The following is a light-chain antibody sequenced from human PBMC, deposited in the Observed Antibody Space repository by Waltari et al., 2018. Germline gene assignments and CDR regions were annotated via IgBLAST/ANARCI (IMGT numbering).Light chain of an antibody. J-gene: IGLJ2*01. CDR1: YSNMGSHS. V-gene: IGLV1-44*01. CDR2: SNT. CDR3: ALWDDSLNGVV. Sequence: QSLLTQPPSASGTPGQRVTISCSGTYSNMGSHSANWFQHPPGPAPKLLIHSNTERPSGVPGRFSGSKSGTSASLAISGLQSEDEGDYYCALWDDSLNGVVFGGGTKLTVL.